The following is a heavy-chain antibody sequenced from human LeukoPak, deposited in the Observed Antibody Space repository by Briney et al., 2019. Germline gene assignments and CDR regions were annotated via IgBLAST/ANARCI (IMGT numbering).Heavy chain of an antibody. J-gene: IGHJ4*02. D-gene: IGHD2-21*01. CDR1: GDSISSNAYS. CDR2: IYYSGNA. V-gene: IGHV4-30-4*07. CDR3: VRVFNAIAFDY. Sequence: PSQTLSLTCTVSGDSISSNAYSWTWIRQPPGKGLEWIGYIYYSGNAYYNPSLESRFTISVDTSKNQFSLKLSSVTAADTAVYYCVRVFNAIAFDYWGQGTLVTVSS.